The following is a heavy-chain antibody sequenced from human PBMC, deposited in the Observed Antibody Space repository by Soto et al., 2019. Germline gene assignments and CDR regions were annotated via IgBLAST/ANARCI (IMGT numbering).Heavy chain of an antibody. D-gene: IGHD5-12*01. V-gene: IGHV4-59*08. CDR3: ARHGDSGYAYWVDAFDI. CDR1: GGSISSYY. CDR2: IYYSGST. J-gene: IGHJ3*02. Sequence: SETLSLTCTVSGGSISSYYWSWIRQPPGKGLEWIGYIYYSGSTNYNPSLKSRVTISVDTSKNQFSLKLSSVTAADTAVYYCARHGDSGYAYWVDAFDIWGQGTMVTVSS.